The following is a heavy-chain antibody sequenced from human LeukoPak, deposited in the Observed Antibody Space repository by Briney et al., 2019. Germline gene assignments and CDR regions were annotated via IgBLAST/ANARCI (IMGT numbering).Heavy chain of an antibody. D-gene: IGHD4-17*01. Sequence: PGGSLRLSCAASGFGFSGYGMHWVRQTPGKGLEWVAVISYDGSNKYYADSVKGRFTISRDNSKNTLYLQMNSLRAEDTAVYYCAKDRGPDYGDFYYFDYWGQGTLVTVSS. CDR1: GFGFSGYG. V-gene: IGHV3-30*18. CDR2: ISYDGSNK. J-gene: IGHJ4*02. CDR3: AKDRGPDYGDFYYFDY.